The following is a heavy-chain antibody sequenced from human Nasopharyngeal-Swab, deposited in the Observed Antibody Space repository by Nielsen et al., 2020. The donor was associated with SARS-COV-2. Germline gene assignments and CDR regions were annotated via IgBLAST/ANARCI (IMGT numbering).Heavy chain of an antibody. CDR1: GYTFNTYR. CDR3: ARGVRDSSGFYLDYFDY. D-gene: IGHD3-22*01. J-gene: IGHJ4*02. Sequence: ASVKVFCKTSGYTFNTYRINWVRQAPGQGLEWMGWISAYTGNTEFAQKFQGRVTMTTDTSTSTAYMELRSLRSDDTAVYYCARGVRDSSGFYLDYFDYWGQGTLVTVSS. V-gene: IGHV1-18*01. CDR2: ISAYTGNT.